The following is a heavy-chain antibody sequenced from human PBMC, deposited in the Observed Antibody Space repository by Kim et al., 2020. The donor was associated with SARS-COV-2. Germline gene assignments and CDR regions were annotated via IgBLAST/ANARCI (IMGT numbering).Heavy chain of an antibody. Sequence: VKGRFTNSRDDSKNTLYLQMNSLKTEDTAVYYCTTDLHYYGSGSSMHFDYWGQGTLVTVSS. D-gene: IGHD3-10*01. J-gene: IGHJ4*02. V-gene: IGHV3-15*01. CDR3: TTDLHYYGSGSSMHFDY.